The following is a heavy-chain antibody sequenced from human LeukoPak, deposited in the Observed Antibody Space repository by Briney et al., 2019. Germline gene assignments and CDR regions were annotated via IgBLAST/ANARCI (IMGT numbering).Heavy chain of an antibody. Sequence: TGGSLRLSCAAPGFTFSSYSMNGVRKAPGKGLEWVSSISSSSSYIYYADSVKGRFTISRDNAKNSLYLQMNSLRAEDTAVYYCARDGSGVFDYWGQGTLVTVSS. CDR1: GFTFSSYS. J-gene: IGHJ4*02. D-gene: IGHD3-10*01. V-gene: IGHV3-21*01. CDR3: ARDGSGVFDY. CDR2: ISSSSSYI.